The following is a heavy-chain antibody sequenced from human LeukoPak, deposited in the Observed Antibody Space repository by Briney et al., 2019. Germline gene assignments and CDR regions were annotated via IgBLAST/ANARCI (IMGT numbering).Heavy chain of an antibody. CDR1: GFTFSSSA. D-gene: IGHD2-15*01. Sequence: GSLRLSCSASGFTFSSSAMSWVRQPPGKGLEWIGYIYYSGSTNYNPSLKSRVTISVDTSKNQFSLKLSSVTAADTAVYYCATRGGGYCSGGSCFDFAFDIWGQGTMVTVSS. V-gene: IGHV4-59*01. J-gene: IGHJ3*02. CDR3: ATRGGGYCSGGSCFDFAFDI. CDR2: IYYSGST.